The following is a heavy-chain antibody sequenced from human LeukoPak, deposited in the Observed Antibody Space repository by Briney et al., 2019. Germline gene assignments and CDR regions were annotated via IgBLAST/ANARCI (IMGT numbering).Heavy chain of an antibody. CDR3: ARITARGGSDDDFDA. Sequence: SETLSLTCAIYGASLSDYWWTWVRQPPGAGLEWIGEVTDGGYTNYKSSLKSRVGILVDISKNQFSLRLTSVTAADTALYFCARITARGGSDDDFDAWGQGTMISVSS. CDR1: GASLSDYW. CDR2: VTDGGYT. D-gene: IGHD2-15*01. V-gene: IGHV4-34*01. J-gene: IGHJ3*01.